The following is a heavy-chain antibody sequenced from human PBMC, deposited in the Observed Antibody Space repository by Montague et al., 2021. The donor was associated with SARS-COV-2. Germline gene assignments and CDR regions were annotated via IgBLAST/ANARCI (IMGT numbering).Heavy chain of an antibody. J-gene: IGHJ4*02. CDR3: ARIRYDILTGYQTLWGY. Sequence: PALVKPTQTLTLTCTFSGFSLSTSGMCVSWIRQPPGKALEWLACIDWDDDKYYSTYLKTRLTISKDTSKNQVVLTMTNTDPVDTATYYCARIRYDILTGYQTLWGYGGRGTLVTI. D-gene: IGHD3-9*01. CDR2: IDWDDDK. V-gene: IGHV2-70*11. CDR1: GFSLSTSGMC.